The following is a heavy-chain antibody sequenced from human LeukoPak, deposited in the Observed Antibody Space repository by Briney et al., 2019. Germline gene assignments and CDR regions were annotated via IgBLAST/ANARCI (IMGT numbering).Heavy chain of an antibody. CDR2: ISAYNGNT. V-gene: IGHV1-18*01. Sequence: VASVKVSCKASGYTFTSYGISWVRQAPGQGLEWMGWISAYNGNTNFAQNFQGRVTMTTDTSTSTAYMELMSLRSDDTAVYYCARNMKYCSGGSCYFDYWGQGTLVTVSS. CDR3: ARNMKYCSGGSCYFDY. D-gene: IGHD2-15*01. CDR1: GYTFTSYG. J-gene: IGHJ4*02.